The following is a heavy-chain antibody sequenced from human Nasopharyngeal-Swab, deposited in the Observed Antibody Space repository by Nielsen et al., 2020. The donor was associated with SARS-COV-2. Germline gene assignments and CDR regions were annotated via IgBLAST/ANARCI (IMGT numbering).Heavy chain of an antibody. CDR3: ATLSSSWYEYYFDY. J-gene: IGHJ4*02. CDR1: GGSISSSTYY. V-gene: IGHV4-39*01. CDR2: IYYGGST. Sequence: SETLSLTCTVSGGSISSSTYYWAWIRQPPGKGLEWIGSIYYGGSTYCNPSLKSRVTISVDTSKNQFSLKLSSVTAADTAVYYCATLSSSWYEYYFDYWGQGTLATVSS. D-gene: IGHD6-13*01.